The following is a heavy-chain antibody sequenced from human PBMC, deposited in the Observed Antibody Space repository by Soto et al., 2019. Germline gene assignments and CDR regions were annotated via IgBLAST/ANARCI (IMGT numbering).Heavy chain of an antibody. J-gene: IGHJ5*02. D-gene: IGHD3-10*01. V-gene: IGHV3-11*06. Sequence: GGSLRLSCAASGFTFSDYYMSWIRQAPGKGLEWVSYISSSSSYTNYADSVKGRFTISRDNAKNSLYLQMNSLRAEDTAVYYCAREALLWFGEGSNWFDPWGQGTLVTVSS. CDR1: GFTFSDYY. CDR3: AREALLWFGEGSNWFDP. CDR2: ISSSSSYT.